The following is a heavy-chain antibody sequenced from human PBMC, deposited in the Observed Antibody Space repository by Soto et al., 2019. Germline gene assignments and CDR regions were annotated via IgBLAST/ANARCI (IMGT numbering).Heavy chain of an antibody. D-gene: IGHD3-3*01. CDR2: IYYSGST. CDR3: ARAFGVVIRQYNWFDP. V-gene: IGHV4-31*03. CDR1: GGSISSGGYY. Sequence: QVQLQESGPGLVKPSQTLSLTCTVSGGSISSGGYYWSWIRQHPGKGLEWIGYIYYSGSTYYNPSLKSRVTISVDTSKNQFSLKLSSVTAADTAVYYCARAFGVVIRQYNWFDPWGQGTLVTVSS. J-gene: IGHJ5*02.